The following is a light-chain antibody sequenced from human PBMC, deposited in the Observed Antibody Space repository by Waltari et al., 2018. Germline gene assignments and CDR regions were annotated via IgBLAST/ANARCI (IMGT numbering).Light chain of an antibody. V-gene: IGKV2-28*01. Sequence: EIVMTQSPLSLPVTPGEPASIPCRFSQSLLHSNGYNYLDWYLQKPGQSPQLLIYLGSNRASGVPDRFSGSGSGTDFTLKISRVEAEDVGVYYCMQALQTPLTFGGGTKVEIK. CDR1: QSLLHSNGYNY. CDR2: LGS. J-gene: IGKJ4*01. CDR3: MQALQTPLT.